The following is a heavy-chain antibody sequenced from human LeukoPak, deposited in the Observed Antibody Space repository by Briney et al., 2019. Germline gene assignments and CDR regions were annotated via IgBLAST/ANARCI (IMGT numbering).Heavy chain of an antibody. CDR1: GYTFTGYY. D-gene: IGHD3-22*01. CDR2: INPNSGGT. V-gene: IGHV1-2*02. CDR3: ARVGGYDSRTYDY. J-gene: IGHJ4*02. Sequence: ASVKVSCKASGYTFTGYYMHWVRQAPGQGLEWMGWINPNSGGTNYAQKFQGRVTMTRDTSISTAYMELSRPRSDDTAVYYCARVGGYDSRTYDYWGQGTLVTVSS.